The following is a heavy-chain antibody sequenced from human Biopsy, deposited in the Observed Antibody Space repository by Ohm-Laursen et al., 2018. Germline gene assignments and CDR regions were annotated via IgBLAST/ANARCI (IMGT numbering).Heavy chain of an antibody. Sequence: GTLSFTCTVSGDSINNFYWSWLRQPAGKGLEWIGRIYTSGSPNYNLSLESRVTMSVDTSKNQFSLNLRSVTAADTAVYYCARGTGRYYVYGAFDIWGQGTVVTVSS. D-gene: IGHD1-26*01. CDR1: GDSINNFY. CDR2: IYTSGSP. V-gene: IGHV4-4*07. J-gene: IGHJ3*02. CDR3: ARGTGRYYVYGAFDI.